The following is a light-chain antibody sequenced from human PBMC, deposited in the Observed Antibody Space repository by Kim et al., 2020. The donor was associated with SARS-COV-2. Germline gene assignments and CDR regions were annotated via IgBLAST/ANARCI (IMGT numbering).Light chain of an antibody. J-gene: IGLJ2*01. Sequence: SSELTQDPAVSVALGQTVRITCQGDSLRSYYASWYQQQPGQAPVLIIFGKNSRPAGIPDRFSGSSSGNTASLTITAAQAEDEADYYCASRDSSGNHVVFGGGTMLSVL. V-gene: IGLV3-19*01. CDR1: SLRSYY. CDR2: GKN. CDR3: ASRDSSGNHVV.